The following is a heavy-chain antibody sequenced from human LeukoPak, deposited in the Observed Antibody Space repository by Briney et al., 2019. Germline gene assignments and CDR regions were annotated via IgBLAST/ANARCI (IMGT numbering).Heavy chain of an antibody. CDR1: GGSVSSGSYY. V-gene: IGHV4-61*01. CDR2: IYYSGST. J-gene: IGHJ4*02. Sequence: PSETLSLTCTVSGGSVSSGSYYWSWIRQPPGKGLEWIGYIYYSGSTNYNPSLKSRVSISVDTPKNQFSLKLSSVTAADTAVYYCARGSIAPKTYYYGSGSLDYFDYWGRGTLVTVSS. CDR3: ARGSIAPKTYYYGSGSLDYFDY. D-gene: IGHD3-10*01.